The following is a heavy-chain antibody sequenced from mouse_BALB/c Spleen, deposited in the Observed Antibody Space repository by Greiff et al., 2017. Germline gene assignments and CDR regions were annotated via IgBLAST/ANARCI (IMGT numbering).Heavy chain of an antibody. D-gene: IGHD1-1*01. CDR1: GFTFSSYT. CDR3: ARQGITTVVVYYYAMDY. CDR2: ISNGGGST. Sequence: EVKVVESGGGLVQPGGSLKLSCAASGFTFSSYTMSWVRQTPEKRLEWVAYISNGGGSTYYPDTVKGRFTISRDNAKNTLYLQMSSLKSEDTAMYYCARQGITTVVVYYYAMDYWGQGTSVTVSS. V-gene: IGHV5-12-2*01. J-gene: IGHJ4*01.